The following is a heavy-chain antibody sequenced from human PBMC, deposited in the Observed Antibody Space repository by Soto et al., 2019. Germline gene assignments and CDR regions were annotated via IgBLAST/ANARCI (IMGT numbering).Heavy chain of an antibody. CDR2: ISRTTNYI. CDR1: AFTHTRYS. Sequence: GSLRLSCAASAFTHTRYSMNWFGKAAGKGLDWVSSISRTTNYIYYGDSMRGRFTISRDNAKNSLYLEMNSLRAEDTAVYYCARESEDLTSNFDYWGQGTLVTVSS. J-gene: IGHJ4*02. V-gene: IGHV3-21*06. CDR3: ARESEDLTSNFDY.